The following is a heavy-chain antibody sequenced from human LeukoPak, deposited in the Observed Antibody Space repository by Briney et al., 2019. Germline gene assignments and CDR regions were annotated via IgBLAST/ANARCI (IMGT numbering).Heavy chain of an antibody. J-gene: IGHJ6*02. D-gene: IGHD3-10*01. CDR2: ISAYNGNT. CDR3: ARDLYYYGSGSYPYGMDV. Sequence: ASVKVSCKASGYTFTSYGISWVRQAPGQGLEWMGWISAYNGNTNYARKLQGRVTMTIDTSTSTAYMELKSLRSDDTAVYYCARDLYYYGSGSYPYGMDVWGQGTTVTVSS. V-gene: IGHV1-18*01. CDR1: GYTFTSYG.